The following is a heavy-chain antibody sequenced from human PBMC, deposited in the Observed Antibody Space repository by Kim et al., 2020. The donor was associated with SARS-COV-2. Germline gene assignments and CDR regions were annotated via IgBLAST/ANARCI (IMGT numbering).Heavy chain of an antibody. CDR2: IKSKSDGGTA. D-gene: IGHD2-2*01. V-gene: IGHV3-15*01. J-gene: IGHJ4*02. CDR1: GIPFSNAW. Sequence: GGSLRLSCAVSGIPFSNAWFNWVRQAPGKGLEWVGRIKSKSDGGTADLAAPVKGRFAISRDDSKNTLYLLMNSLRTDDSAVYYCTTVSMRWGQGTLLTVS. CDR3: TTVSMR.